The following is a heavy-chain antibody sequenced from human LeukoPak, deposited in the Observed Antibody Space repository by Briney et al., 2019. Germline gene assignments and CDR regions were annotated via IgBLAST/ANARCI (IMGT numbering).Heavy chain of an antibody. D-gene: IGHD4-23*01. CDR1: GDSVSSKSAA. V-gene: IGHV6-1*01. CDR3: ARMTTVVTRAYDY. J-gene: IGHJ4*02. CDR2: TYYRSKWYY. Sequence: SQTLSLTCAISGDSVSSKSAAWNWVRQSPSRGLEWLGRTYYRSKWYYDYAVSVKSRITINPDTAKNQFSLQLNSVTPEDTAVYYCARMTTVVTRAYDYWGQGTLVTVSS.